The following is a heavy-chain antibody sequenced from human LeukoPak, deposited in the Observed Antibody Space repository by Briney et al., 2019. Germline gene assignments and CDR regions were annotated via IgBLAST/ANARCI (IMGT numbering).Heavy chain of an antibody. CDR2: INTDGSTT. CDR1: GFTFTSYA. CDR3: ARGADHSYYMDV. J-gene: IGHJ6*03. V-gene: IGHV3-74*01. Sequence: PGESLRLSCAGSGFTFTSYAMSWVRQAPGKGLVWVSRINTDGSTTTYADSVKGRLTIPRDNAKNTVYLQMNSLRAEDTAVYYCARGADHSYYMDVWGKGTTVTVSS.